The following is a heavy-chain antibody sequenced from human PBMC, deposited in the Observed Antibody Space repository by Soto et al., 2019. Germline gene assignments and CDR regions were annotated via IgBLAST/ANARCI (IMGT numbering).Heavy chain of an antibody. CDR2: ISGSGGSI. Sequence: PGGSLRLSCAASGFTFSDYYMSWIRQAPGKGLEWVSAISGSGGSIYYADSVRGRFTISRDNSKNTLYLQMNSLRAEDTAVYYCAKEDIVVVVAATGSKNDYWGQGTLVTVSS. CDR1: GFTFSDYY. V-gene: IGHV3-23*01. J-gene: IGHJ4*02. CDR3: AKEDIVVVVAATGSKNDY. D-gene: IGHD2-15*01.